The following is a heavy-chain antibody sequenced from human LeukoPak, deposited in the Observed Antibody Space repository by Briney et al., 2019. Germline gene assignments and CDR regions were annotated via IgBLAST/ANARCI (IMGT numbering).Heavy chain of an antibody. CDR1: GFTFSSYI. D-gene: IGHD2-15*01. V-gene: IGHV3-21*01. J-gene: IGHJ3*02. CDR2: ISGRGGST. Sequence: PGGSPRLSCAASGFTFSSYIMNWVRQAPGKGLEWVSAISGRGGSTYYADSVKGRFTISRDNAKNSLYLQMNSLRAEDTAVYFCARVVVASTLHDAFDIWGQGTMVTVSS. CDR3: ARVVVASTLHDAFDI.